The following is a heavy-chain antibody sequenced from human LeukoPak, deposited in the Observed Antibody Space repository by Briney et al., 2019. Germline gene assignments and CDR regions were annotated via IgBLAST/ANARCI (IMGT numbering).Heavy chain of an antibody. Sequence: GASVKVSCKASGYTFTSYDINWVRQATGQGLEWMGWMNPNSDNTGYAQKFQGRATRTRNTSISTAYMELSSLRSEDTAVYYCARVPATAIPPSSHWGQGTLVTVSS. CDR3: ARVPATAIPPSSH. CDR2: MNPNSDNT. J-gene: IGHJ4*02. CDR1: GYTFTSYD. V-gene: IGHV1-8*01. D-gene: IGHD2-2*02.